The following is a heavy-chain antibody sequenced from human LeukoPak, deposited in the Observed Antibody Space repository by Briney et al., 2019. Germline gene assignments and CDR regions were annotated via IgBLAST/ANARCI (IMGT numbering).Heavy chain of an antibody. CDR1: GFTLSSYS. CDR3: ARGAYYSNSLPYYYYYYMDV. V-gene: IGHV3-21*06. D-gene: IGHD4-11*01. J-gene: IGHJ6*03. CDR2: ISSSSYI. Sequence: GGSLRLACAASGFTLSSYSVNWVRQAPGKGLEWVSSISSSSYIYYADSVKGRFTISRDNAKTSLYVQMDSLRAEDTAVYYCARGAYYSNSLPYYYYYYMDVLGKGTTVTVSS.